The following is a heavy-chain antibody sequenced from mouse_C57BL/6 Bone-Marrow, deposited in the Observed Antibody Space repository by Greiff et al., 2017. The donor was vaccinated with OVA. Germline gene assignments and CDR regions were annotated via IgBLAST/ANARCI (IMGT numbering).Heavy chain of an antibody. D-gene: IGHD2-4*01. CDR2: ISDGGSYT. CDR3: ARGPTMITTRAMDY. Sequence: EVQLVESGGGLVKPGGSLKLSCAASGFTFSSYAMSWVRQTPEKRLEWVATISDGGSYTYYPDNVKGRFTISRDNAKNNLYLQMSHLKSEDTAMYYCARGPTMITTRAMDYWGQGTSVTVSS. V-gene: IGHV5-4*01. CDR1: GFTFSSYA. J-gene: IGHJ4*01.